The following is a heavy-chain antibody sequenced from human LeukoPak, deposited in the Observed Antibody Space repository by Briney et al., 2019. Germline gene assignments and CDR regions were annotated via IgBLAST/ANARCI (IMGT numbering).Heavy chain of an antibody. CDR1: GGSFSGYY. CDR3: ARVPPYGSGRGYFDY. CDR2: INHSGST. Sequence: PPETLSLTCAVYGGSFSGYYWSWIRQPPGKGLEWIGEINHSGSTNYNPSLKSRVTIPVDTSKNQFSLKLSSVTAADTAVYYCARVPPYGSGRGYFDYWGQGTLVTVSS. D-gene: IGHD3-10*01. J-gene: IGHJ4*02. V-gene: IGHV4-34*01.